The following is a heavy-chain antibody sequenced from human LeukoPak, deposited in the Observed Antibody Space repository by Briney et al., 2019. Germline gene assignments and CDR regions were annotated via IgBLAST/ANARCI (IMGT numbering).Heavy chain of an antibody. CDR3: ARRSSGWYQDY. Sequence: GESLKISCKGSGYSFTSYWIGWVRQMPGRGLEWMGIIYPGDSDTRYSPSFQGQVTISADKSTSTAYPQWSSLKASDTAMYYCARRSSGWYQDYWGQGTLVTVSS. CDR2: IYPGDSDT. D-gene: IGHD6-19*01. V-gene: IGHV5-51*01. CDR1: GYSFTSYW. J-gene: IGHJ4*02.